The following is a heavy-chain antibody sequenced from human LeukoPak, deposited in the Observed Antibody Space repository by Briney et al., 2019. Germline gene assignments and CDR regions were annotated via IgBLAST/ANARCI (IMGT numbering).Heavy chain of an antibody. CDR3: ARGHTILAY. CDR1: GLIFSNYW. V-gene: IGHV3-7*01. CDR2: IKPDGSEK. Sequence: GGSLRLSCAASGLIFSNYWMSWFHQAPGKGLEWVANIKPDGSEKNYVDSVKGRFTISRDNAKNSLYLQLNSLRAEDTAVYYCARGHTILAYWGQGTLVTVSS. J-gene: IGHJ4*02. D-gene: IGHD3-3*01.